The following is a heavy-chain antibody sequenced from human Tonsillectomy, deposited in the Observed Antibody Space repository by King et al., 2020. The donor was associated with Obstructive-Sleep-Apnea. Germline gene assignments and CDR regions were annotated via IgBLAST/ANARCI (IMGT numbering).Heavy chain of an antibody. Sequence: QLVESGPEVKKPGTSVKVSCKASGFTFTSSAMQWVRQARGQRLERIGWIVVGSGNTNYAQKFQERVTITRDMSTSTAYMELSSLRSEDTAVYYCAAGIRGGQQLYYYYGMDVWGQGTTVTVSS. CDR2: IVVGSGNT. CDR3: AAGIRGGQQLYYYYGMDV. V-gene: IGHV1-58*02. CDR1: GFTFTSSA. J-gene: IGHJ6*02. D-gene: IGHD6-13*01.